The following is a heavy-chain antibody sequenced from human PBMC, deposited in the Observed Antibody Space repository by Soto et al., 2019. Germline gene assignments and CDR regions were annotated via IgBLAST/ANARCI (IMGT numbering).Heavy chain of an antibody. CDR3: ARVVADRLRGAIYYYYGMDV. CDR2: IYYSGST. V-gene: IGHV4-31*03. CDR1: GGSISSGGYY. J-gene: IGHJ6*02. D-gene: IGHD6-6*01. Sequence: PSETLSLTCTVSGGSISSGGYYWSWIRQHPGKGLEWIGYIYYSGSTYYNPSLKSRVTISVDTSKNQFSLKLSSVTAADTAVYYCARVVADRLRGAIYYYYGMDVWGQGTTVTVS.